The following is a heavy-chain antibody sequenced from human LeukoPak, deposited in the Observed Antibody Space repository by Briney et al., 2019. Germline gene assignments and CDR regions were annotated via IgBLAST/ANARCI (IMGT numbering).Heavy chain of an antibody. D-gene: IGHD6-19*01. J-gene: IGHJ4*02. CDR2: ISWNSGYI. V-gene: IGHV3-9*01. Sequence: PGGSLRLSCAASGFTFDNYAMHWVRQAPGKGLEGLSIISWNSGYIGHADSVKGRFTISRDNAKKSLDLQMNSLRAEDTAFYYCAKVRGTYSSGYFFDYWGQGTLVTVSS. CDR3: AKVRGTYSSGYFFDY. CDR1: GFTFDNYA.